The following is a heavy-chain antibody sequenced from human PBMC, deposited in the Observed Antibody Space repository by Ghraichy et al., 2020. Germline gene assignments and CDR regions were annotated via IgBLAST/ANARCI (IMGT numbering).Heavy chain of an antibody. CDR2: ISYDGSNK. D-gene: IGHD6-19*01. V-gene: IGHV3-30-3*01. Sequence: GGSLRLSCAASGFTFSSYAMHWVRQAPGKGLEWVAVISYDGSNKYYADSVKGRFTISRDNSKNTLYLQMNSLRAEDTAVYYCARDVVVGGSGWYDSYYYYGMAVWGQGTTVTVSS. CDR1: GFTFSSYA. CDR3: ARDVVVGGSGWYDSYYYYGMAV. J-gene: IGHJ6*02.